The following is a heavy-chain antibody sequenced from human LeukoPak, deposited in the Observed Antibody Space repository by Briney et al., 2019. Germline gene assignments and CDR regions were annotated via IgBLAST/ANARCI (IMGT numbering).Heavy chain of an antibody. Sequence: PSQTLSLTCTVSGGSISSGGYYWSWIRQPPGKGLEWIGYIYHSGSTYYNPSLKSRVTISVDRSKNQFSLKLSSVTAADTAMYYCARDLVDTSGYFYGFDPWGQGTLVTVSS. V-gene: IGHV4-30-2*01. J-gene: IGHJ5*02. D-gene: IGHD3-22*01. CDR1: GGSISSGGYY. CDR3: ARDLVDTSGYFYGFDP. CDR2: IYHSGST.